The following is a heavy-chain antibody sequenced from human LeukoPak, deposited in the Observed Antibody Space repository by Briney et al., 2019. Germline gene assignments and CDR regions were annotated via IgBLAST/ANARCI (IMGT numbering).Heavy chain of an antibody. CDR3: AKDYNHPPYYYGMDV. Sequence: PGGSLRLSCAASGFTFDDYAMHWVRQAPGKGLEWVSGISWNSGSIGYADSVKGRFTISRDNAKNSLYLQMNSLRAEDTALYYCAKDYNHPPYYYGMDVWGQGTTVTVSS. V-gene: IGHV3-9*01. CDR2: ISWNSGSI. J-gene: IGHJ6*02. CDR1: GFTFDDYA. D-gene: IGHD1-14*01.